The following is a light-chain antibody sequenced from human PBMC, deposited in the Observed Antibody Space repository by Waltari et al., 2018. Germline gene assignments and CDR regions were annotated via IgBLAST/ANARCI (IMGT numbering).Light chain of an antibody. CDR3: QQYNNWHPLT. J-gene: IGKJ4*01. Sequence: EIVMTQSPATLSVSPGERANVTCRASKSVSSNLAWYQQKPGQDPRLLIYGASTRVTGIPARFSGSGSGTEFTLTISSLQSEDFAVYYCQQYNNWHPLTFGGGTKVEIK. CDR1: KSVSSN. CDR2: GAS. V-gene: IGKV3-15*01.